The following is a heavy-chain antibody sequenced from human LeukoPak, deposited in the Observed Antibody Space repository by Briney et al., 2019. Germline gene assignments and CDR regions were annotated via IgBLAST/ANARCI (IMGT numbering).Heavy chain of an antibody. CDR3: ARIKIPAALFDY. V-gene: IGHV3-7*01. Sequence: VANIKQDGSEKYYVDSVKGRFTISRDNAENSLYLQMNSLRAEDTAVYYCARIKIPAALFDYWGQGTLVTVSS. J-gene: IGHJ4*02. D-gene: IGHD2-2*01. CDR2: IKQDGSEK.